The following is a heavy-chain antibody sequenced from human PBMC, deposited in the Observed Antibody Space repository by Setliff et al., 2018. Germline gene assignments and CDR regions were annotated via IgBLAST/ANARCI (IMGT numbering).Heavy chain of an antibody. V-gene: IGHV3-48*04. D-gene: IGHD6-25*01. CDR1: GFTFSTYG. Sequence: GGSLRLSCAASGFTFSTYGLNWVRQAPGKGLEWISYLNNDGTTIYYADSVRGRFTISRDNARDSLYLQMNSLRAEDTAVYYCVRDTTSGWMLTDWGQGTLVTVS. CDR2: LNNDGTTI. CDR3: VRDTTSGWMLTD. J-gene: IGHJ4*02.